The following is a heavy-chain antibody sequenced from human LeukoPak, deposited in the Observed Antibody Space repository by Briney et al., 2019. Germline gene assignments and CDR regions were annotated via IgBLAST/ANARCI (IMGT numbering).Heavy chain of an antibody. Sequence: GASVKVSCKTSGYTFTGYHLHWVRRAPGQGLEWMGSINPNSGFTNYAQRFQGRVTMTRDTSISTVYMELSRLTSDDTAVYSCARDGGNWYVGYWGQGTLVTVSS. CDR3: ARDGGNWYVGY. CDR2: INPNSGFT. CDR1: GYTFTGYH. D-gene: IGHD1-1*01. V-gene: IGHV1-2*02. J-gene: IGHJ4*02.